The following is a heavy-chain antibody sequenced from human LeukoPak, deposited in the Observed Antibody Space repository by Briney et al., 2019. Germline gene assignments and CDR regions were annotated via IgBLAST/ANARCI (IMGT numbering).Heavy chain of an antibody. CDR1: GFTFSSYW. CDR3: TRDLKAGNRGY. CDR2: IGGTIYGGTT. Sequence: GGSLRLSCAASGFTFSSYWMSWVRQAPGKGLEWVGFIGGTIYGGTTQYAASVKGRFTISRDDSKSIAYLQMNSLKTEDTAVYYCTRDLKAGNRGYWGQGTLVTVSS. D-gene: IGHD6-19*01. V-gene: IGHV3-49*04. J-gene: IGHJ4*02.